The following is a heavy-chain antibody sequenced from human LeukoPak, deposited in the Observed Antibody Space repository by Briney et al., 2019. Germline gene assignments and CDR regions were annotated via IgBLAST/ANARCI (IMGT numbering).Heavy chain of an antibody. CDR2: IYTSGST. Sequence: RPSETLSLTCTVSGGSISSYYWSWIRQPAGKGLEWIGRIYTSGSTNYNPSLKSRVTMSVDKSKNQFSLKLSSVTAADTAVYYCARDRSMYSGSYRSFDYWGQGTLVTVSS. CDR3: ARDRSMYSGSYRSFDY. D-gene: IGHD1-26*01. V-gene: IGHV4-4*07. CDR1: GGSISSYY. J-gene: IGHJ4*02.